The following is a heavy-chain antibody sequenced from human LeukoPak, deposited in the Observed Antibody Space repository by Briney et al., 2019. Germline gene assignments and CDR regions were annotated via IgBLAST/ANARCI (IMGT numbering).Heavy chain of an antibody. J-gene: IGHJ4*02. Sequence: PGGSLRLSCAASGFTFSTYALYWVRQTPGKGLEWVALISSDEINTYYADSVKGRFTISRDNSKNILYLQMNSLRAEDTAVYYCARDGYDFWSAYLHKVDYWGQGTLVTVSS. CDR3: ARDGYDFWSAYLHKVDY. CDR2: ISSDEINT. V-gene: IGHV3-30-3*01. CDR1: GFTFSTYA. D-gene: IGHD3-3*01.